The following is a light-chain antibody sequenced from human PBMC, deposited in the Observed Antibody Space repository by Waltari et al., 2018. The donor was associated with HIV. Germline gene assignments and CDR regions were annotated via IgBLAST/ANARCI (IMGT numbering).Light chain of an antibody. CDR1: SSNIGNHN. J-gene: IGLJ2*01. V-gene: IGLV1-47*01. Sequence: QSVLTQPPSASGPPGQRVTISCSGSSSNIGNHNVSWYRQLPELAPRLLIYRKNQRPSGVPYRFSGSKSGTSASLAISGLRSEDEADYYCATWGDSLSGPVVFGGGTKLTVL. CDR2: RKN. CDR3: ATWGDSLSGPVV.